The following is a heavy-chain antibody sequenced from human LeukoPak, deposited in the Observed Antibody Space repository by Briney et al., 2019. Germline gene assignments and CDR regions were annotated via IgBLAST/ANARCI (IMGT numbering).Heavy chain of an antibody. Sequence: GGSLRLSCAASGFTLSRYGMNWVRQAPGRGLEWVSAISGSGDSTYYTDSVKGRFTISRANSKNSLYLQMNSLRAEDTAVYYCAKGDSGWAIVPAAIAYWGQGTLVTVSS. V-gene: IGHV3-23*01. CDR2: ISGSGDST. CDR1: GFTLSRYG. D-gene: IGHD2-2*01. J-gene: IGHJ4*02. CDR3: AKGDSGWAIVPAAIAY.